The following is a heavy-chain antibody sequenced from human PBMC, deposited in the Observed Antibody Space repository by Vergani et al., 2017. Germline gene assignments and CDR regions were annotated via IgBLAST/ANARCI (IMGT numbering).Heavy chain of an antibody. CDR1: GFTFSDYY. CDR2: LSSSSSYT. Sequence: VQLVESGGGLVKPGGSLRLSCAASGFTFSDYYMSWIRQAPGKGLEWVSYLSSSSSYTNYADSVKGRFTISRDNAKNSLYLQMNSLRAEDTAVYYCARVKKEMATINGWDYWGQGTLVTVSS. CDR3: ARVKKEMATINGWDY. D-gene: IGHD5-24*01. V-gene: IGHV3-11*06. J-gene: IGHJ4*02.